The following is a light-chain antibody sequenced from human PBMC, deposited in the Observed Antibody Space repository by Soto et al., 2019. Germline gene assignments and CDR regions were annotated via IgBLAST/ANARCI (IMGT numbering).Light chain of an antibody. V-gene: IGKV3-20*01. Sequence: DIVLTQSPGTLSLSPGERATLSCRASQTISTSYLAWYQQKPGQAPRLLIYGTSSTATDIPDRFSGSGFGTDFSLTISRLDPEDFAVYYCQHYDSSRRRYAFAQGTKLEIK. CDR3: QHYDSSRRRYA. J-gene: IGKJ2*01. CDR2: GTS. CDR1: QTISTSY.